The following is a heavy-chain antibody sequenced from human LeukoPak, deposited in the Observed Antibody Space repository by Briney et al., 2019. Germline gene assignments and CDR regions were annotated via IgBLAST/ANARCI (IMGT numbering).Heavy chain of an antibody. D-gene: IGHD3-10*01. CDR1: RFTLSTSGVG. V-gene: IGHV2-5*02. J-gene: IGHJ4*02. CDR2: IYWDDDK. CDR3: SHGAITMVRGINKTPGLFDY. Sequence: SGPSLVKPPQTLTRICTFSRFTLSTSGVGVGWIRQPPGKALEWLALIYWDDDKRYSPSLKSRLTIAKDTSINQVGLTMANMDPVDTATYYCSHGAITMVRGINKTPGLFDYWGQGALVNVSS.